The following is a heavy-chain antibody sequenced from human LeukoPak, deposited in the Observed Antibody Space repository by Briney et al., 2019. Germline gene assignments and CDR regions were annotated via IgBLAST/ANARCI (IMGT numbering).Heavy chain of an antibody. CDR2: IYYSGST. J-gene: IGHJ3*02. D-gene: IGHD2-15*01. CDR1: GGSISSSSYY. CDR3: ARRPGRYCSGGSCYSRTFDI. V-gene: IGHV4-39*02. Sequence: SETLSLTCTVSGGSISSSSYYWGWIRQPPGKGPEWIGNIYYSGSTYYNPSLKSRVTISVDTSKNHFSLKLSSVTAADTAVYYCARRPGRYCSGGSCYSRTFDIWGQGTMVTVSS.